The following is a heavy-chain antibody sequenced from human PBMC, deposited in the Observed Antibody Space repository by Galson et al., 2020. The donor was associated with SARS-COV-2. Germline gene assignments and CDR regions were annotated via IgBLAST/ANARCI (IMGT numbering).Heavy chain of an antibody. J-gene: IGHJ6*02. CDR1: GGSISSGGYY. Sequence: SETLFLTCTVSGGSISSGGYYWSWIRQHPGKGLEWIGYIYYSGSTYYNPSLKSRVTISVDTSKNQFSLKLSSVTAADTAVYYCARAFEAYGMDVWGQGTTVTVSS. CDR3: ARAFEAYGMDV. CDR2: IYYSGST. V-gene: IGHV4-31*03.